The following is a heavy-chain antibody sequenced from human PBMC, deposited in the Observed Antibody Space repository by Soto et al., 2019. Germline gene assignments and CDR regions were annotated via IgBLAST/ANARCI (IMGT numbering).Heavy chain of an antibody. CDR1: GGSMSSGGYS. CDR2: IYHSGST. CDR3: ARGGYGEPFDY. J-gene: IGHJ4*02. V-gene: IGHV4-30-2*01. D-gene: IGHD4-17*01. Sequence: SETLSLTCAVSGGSMSSGGYSWSWIRQPPGKGLEWIGYIYHSGSTYYNPSLKSRVTISVDRSKNQFSLKLSSVTAADTAVYYCARGGYGEPFDYWGQGTLVTASS.